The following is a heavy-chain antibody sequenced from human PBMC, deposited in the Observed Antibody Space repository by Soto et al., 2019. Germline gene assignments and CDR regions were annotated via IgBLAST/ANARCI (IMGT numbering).Heavy chain of an antibody. V-gene: IGHV1-18*01. Sequence: GASVKVSCKASGYTFTSYGISWVRQAPGQGLEWMGWISAYNGNTNYAQKLQGRVTMTTDTSTSTAYMELRSLRSDDTAVYYCARDSSGWIYYYYYGMDVWGQGTTVTVSS. J-gene: IGHJ6*02. CDR1: GYTFTSYG. CDR3: ARDSSGWIYYYYYGMDV. D-gene: IGHD6-19*01. CDR2: ISAYNGNT.